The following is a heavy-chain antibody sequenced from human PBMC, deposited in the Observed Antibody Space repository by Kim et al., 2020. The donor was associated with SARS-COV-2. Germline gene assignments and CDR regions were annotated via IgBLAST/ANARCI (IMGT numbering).Heavy chain of an antibody. Sequence: GGSLRLSCAASGFTVSADHMSWVRQAPGKGLEWVSLLFSESRTFYADSVKGRFTISRDDSRNTVYLEMNSLRPEDTAAYYCARHDWFDPWGHGTQVTVSS. V-gene: IGHV3-53*01. J-gene: IGHJ5*02. CDR1: GFTVSADH. CDR2: LFSESRT. CDR3: ARHDWFDP.